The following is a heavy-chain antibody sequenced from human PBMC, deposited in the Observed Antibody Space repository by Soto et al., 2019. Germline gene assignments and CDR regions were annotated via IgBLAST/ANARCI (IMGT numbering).Heavy chain of an antibody. J-gene: IGHJ6*02. CDR2: INAGNGNT. Sequence: QVQLVQSGAEVKKPGASVKVSCKASGYSFTSYAIYWVRQAPGQRLEWMGWINAGNGNTKYSQKLQGRVTFTGDTSASTAHMELSSLRSEDTAVYFCARGVGNIVVVLDVFGYYGMDVWGQGTTVTVSS. CDR1: GYSFTSYA. CDR3: ARGVGNIVVVLDVFGYYGMDV. D-gene: IGHD2-2*01. V-gene: IGHV1-3*01.